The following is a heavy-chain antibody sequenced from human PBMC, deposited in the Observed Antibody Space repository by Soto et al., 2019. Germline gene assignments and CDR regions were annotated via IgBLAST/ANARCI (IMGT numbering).Heavy chain of an antibody. V-gene: IGHV3-64*07. D-gene: IGHD2-8*01. CDR3: ARDARVYGTYYYYYMDV. CDR1: GFILSNYA. Sequence: EVQLLESGGGLVQPGGSLRLSCAASGFILSNYAMHWVRQGPGTALEYLAAIRSSGSGTHYADSGKGRFTISRDNSKNTLYRQMGSLRTDDTALYHCARDARVYGTYYYYYMDVWGKGTTVTVSS. CDR2: IRSSGSGT. J-gene: IGHJ6*03.